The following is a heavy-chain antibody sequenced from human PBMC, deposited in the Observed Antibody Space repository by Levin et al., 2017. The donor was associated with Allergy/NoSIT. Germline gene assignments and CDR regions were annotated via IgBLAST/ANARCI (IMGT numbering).Heavy chain of an antibody. CDR1: GFTFSSYE. CDR2: ISSSGSTI. D-gene: IGHD1-26*01. Sequence: PGGSLRLSCAASGFTFSSYEMNWVRQAPGKGLEWVSYISSSGSTIYYADSVKGRFTISRDNAKNSLYLQMNSLRAEDTAVYYCARDYRRGYFQHWGQGTLVTVSS. J-gene: IGHJ1*01. CDR3: ARDYRRGYFQH. V-gene: IGHV3-48*03.